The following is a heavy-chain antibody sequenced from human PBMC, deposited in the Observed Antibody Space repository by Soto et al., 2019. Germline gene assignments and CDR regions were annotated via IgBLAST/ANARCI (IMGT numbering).Heavy chain of an antibody. Sequence: QVQLQESGPGLVEPSQTLSLTCTVSGGSISGEGYYWSWIRQYSGRGLEWIGYIHYSGSTYYNPSLKSRVIISVDTSKTQFFLNLSSVTAADTAVDYGARAWTATAGWANWFDRWGQGTLVTVSS. J-gene: IGHJ5*02. CDR1: GGSISGEGYY. V-gene: IGHV4-31*03. CDR2: IHYSGST. D-gene: IGHD6-13*01. CDR3: ARAWTATAGWANWFDR.